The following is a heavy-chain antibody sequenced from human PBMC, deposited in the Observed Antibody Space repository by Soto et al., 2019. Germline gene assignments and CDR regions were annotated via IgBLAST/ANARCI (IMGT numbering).Heavy chain of an antibody. Sequence: EVQLVESGGGLVKPGGSLRLSCASSGFTFSNAWMNWVRQAPGKGLEWVGRIKSKTDGGTTDYAAPVKGRFTISRDDSNNTLYLQMNSLKTEDTAVYYCTTDQAYYDSSGLDYWGQGTLVTVSS. D-gene: IGHD3-22*01. V-gene: IGHV3-15*07. CDR1: GFTFSNAW. CDR3: TTDQAYYDSSGLDY. CDR2: IKSKTDGGTT. J-gene: IGHJ4*02.